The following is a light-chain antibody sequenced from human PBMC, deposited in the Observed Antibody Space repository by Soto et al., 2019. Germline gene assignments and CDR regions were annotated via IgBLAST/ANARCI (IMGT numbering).Light chain of an antibody. V-gene: IGKV1-5*01. Sequence: DIRMTQSPSTLSASVGDRVTITCRASQSISNRLAWYQQKPGKAPKVLIYDASSLESGVPSRFSGSGSATDFTLTISSLQPEDFATYYCQQSYSTPWTFGQGTKVDIK. CDR1: QSISNR. CDR2: DAS. J-gene: IGKJ1*01. CDR3: QQSYSTPWT.